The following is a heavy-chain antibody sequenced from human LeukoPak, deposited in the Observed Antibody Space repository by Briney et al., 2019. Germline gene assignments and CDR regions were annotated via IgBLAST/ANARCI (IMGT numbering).Heavy chain of an antibody. D-gene: IGHD3-22*01. CDR1: GGSISSGYY. J-gene: IGHJ6*03. Sequence: SGTLSLTCAVSGGSISSGYYWGWIRQPPGKGLEWIGSIYHSGSTYYNPSLKRRVTISVDTSKNQFSLKLSSVTAADTAAYYCARVDYYDSSGLMPYYMDVWGKGTTVTVSS. CDR2: IYHSGST. V-gene: IGHV4-38-2*01. CDR3: ARVDYYDSSGLMPYYMDV.